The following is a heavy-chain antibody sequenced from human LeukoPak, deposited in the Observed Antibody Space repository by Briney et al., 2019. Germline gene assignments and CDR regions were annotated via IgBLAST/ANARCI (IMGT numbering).Heavy chain of an antibody. Sequence: GGSLRLSCGVSGFTFRSYWMSWVRQAPGKGLEWVANMNQDGTEKYYVDSVKGRFTISRDNAKNSLYLQMNSLRAGDTAVYYCARDQKYQARAFDLWGQGTLVTVSS. CDR1: GFTFRSYW. J-gene: IGHJ3*01. V-gene: IGHV3-7*01. CDR2: MNQDGTEK. D-gene: IGHD2-2*01. CDR3: ARDQKYQARAFDL.